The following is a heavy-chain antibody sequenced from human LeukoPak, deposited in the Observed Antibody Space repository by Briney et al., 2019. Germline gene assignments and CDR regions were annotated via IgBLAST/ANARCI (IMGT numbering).Heavy chain of an antibody. CDR2: IYYSGST. D-gene: IGHD4/OR15-4a*01. Sequence: SETLSLTCTVSGGSISSYYWSWIRQPPGKGLEWIGYIYYSGSTNYNPSLKSRVTISVDTSKNQFSLKLSSVTAADTAVYYCARVGYGDHGAFDIWGQGTMVTVSS. CDR1: GGSISSYY. V-gene: IGHV4-59*01. J-gene: IGHJ3*02. CDR3: ARVGYGDHGAFDI.